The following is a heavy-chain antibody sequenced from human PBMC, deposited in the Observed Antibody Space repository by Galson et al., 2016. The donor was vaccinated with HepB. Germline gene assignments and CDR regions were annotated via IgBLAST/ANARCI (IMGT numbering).Heavy chain of an antibody. Sequence: SLRLSCAGSGFIFADYAISWFRRAPGKGLEWVAFIRGKAYGGTTEYAASVKGRFTISRDDSNGFAYLQMSSLKTEDAAVYSCARGTPDYRPYYFDSWGQGTLVTVSS. CDR1: GFIFADYA. D-gene: IGHD4-11*01. CDR3: ARGTPDYRPYYFDS. V-gene: IGHV3-49*03. J-gene: IGHJ4*02. CDR2: IRGKAYGGTT.